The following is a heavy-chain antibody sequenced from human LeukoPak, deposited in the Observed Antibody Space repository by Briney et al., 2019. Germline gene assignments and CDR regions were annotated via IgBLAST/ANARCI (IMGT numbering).Heavy chain of an antibody. Sequence: PGGSLRLSCAASGFTFSSYSMNWVRQAPGKGLEWVSSISSSSSYIYYADSVKGRFTISRDNAKNSLYLHTNSLRAEDTAVYYCARDQEIVGAARLVATAFDIWGQGTMVTVSS. V-gene: IGHV3-21*01. CDR1: GFTFSSYS. D-gene: IGHD1-26*01. J-gene: IGHJ3*02. CDR3: ARDQEIVGAARLVATAFDI. CDR2: ISSSSSYI.